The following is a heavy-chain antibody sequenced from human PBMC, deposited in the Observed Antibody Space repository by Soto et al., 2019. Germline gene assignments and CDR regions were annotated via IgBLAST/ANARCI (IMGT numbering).Heavy chain of an antibody. D-gene: IGHD4-17*01. V-gene: IGHV1-69*01. Sequence: QVQLVQSGAEVKKPGSSVKVSCKASGGTFSSYAISWVRQAPGQGLEWMGGIIPIFGTANYAQKFQGRVTITADESTSTAYMELSSLRSEDTAVYYCARDRMTTVTHAEYFQHWGQGTLVTVSS. CDR1: GGTFSSYA. CDR2: IIPIFGTA. CDR3: ARDRMTTVTHAEYFQH. J-gene: IGHJ1*01.